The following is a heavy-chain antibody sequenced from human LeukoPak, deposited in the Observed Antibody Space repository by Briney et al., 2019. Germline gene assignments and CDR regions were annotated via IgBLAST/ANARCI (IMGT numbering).Heavy chain of an antibody. V-gene: IGHV3-73*01. CDR3: TRLTRYCSGGSCYSVDY. CDR1: GFTFSGSA. Sequence: GGSLRLSCAASGFTFSGSAMHWVRQASGKGLEWVGRIRSKDNSYATAYAASVKGRFTISRDDSKNTAYLQMNSLKTEDTAVYYCTRLTRYCSGGSCYSVDYWGQGTLVTVSS. CDR2: IRSKDNSYAT. J-gene: IGHJ4*02. D-gene: IGHD2-15*01.